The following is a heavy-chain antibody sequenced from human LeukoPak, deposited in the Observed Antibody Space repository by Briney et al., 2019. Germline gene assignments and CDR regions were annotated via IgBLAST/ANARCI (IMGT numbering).Heavy chain of an antibody. J-gene: IGHJ6*03. CDR1: GFTFLRHG. D-gene: IGHD5-12*01. CDR2: ISASGGAT. V-gene: IGHV3-23*01. Sequence: PGGSLRLSCAASGFTFLRHGMTWFRQAPGKGLEWVSGISASGGATYYADSVKGRFTISRDNSKNTLYLQMNSLRAEDTAVYYCARAFGGYDSQSFFYYMDVGGKGTTVTVSS. CDR3: ARAFGGYDSQSFFYYMDV.